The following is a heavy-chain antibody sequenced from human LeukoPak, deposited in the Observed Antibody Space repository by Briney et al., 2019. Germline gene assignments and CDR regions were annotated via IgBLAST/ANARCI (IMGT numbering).Heavy chain of an antibody. Sequence: PGGSLRLSCAASGFTFDDYAMSWVRQAPGKGLEWVSAISGSGGSTYYADSVKGRFTISRDNSKNTLYLQMNSLRAEDTAVYYCAKDRPYSGSYDYWDQGTLVTVSS. D-gene: IGHD1-26*01. CDR2: ISGSGGST. V-gene: IGHV3-23*01. J-gene: IGHJ4*02. CDR3: AKDRPYSGSYDY. CDR1: GFTFDDYA.